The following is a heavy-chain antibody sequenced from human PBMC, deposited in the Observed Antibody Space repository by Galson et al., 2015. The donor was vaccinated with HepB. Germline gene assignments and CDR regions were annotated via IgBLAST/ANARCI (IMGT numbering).Heavy chain of an antibody. D-gene: IGHD6-13*01. CDR2: TYYRSKWYN. CDR3: ARDTAAAGTSLLYYYYYGMDV. J-gene: IGHJ6*02. CDR1: GDSVSSNSAA. V-gene: IGHV6-1*01. Sequence: CAISGDSVSSNSAAWNWIRQSPSRGLEWLGRTYYRSKWYNDYAVSVKSRITTNPDTSKNQFSLQLNSVTPEDTAVYYCARDTAAAGTSLLYYYYYGMDVWGQGTTVTVSS.